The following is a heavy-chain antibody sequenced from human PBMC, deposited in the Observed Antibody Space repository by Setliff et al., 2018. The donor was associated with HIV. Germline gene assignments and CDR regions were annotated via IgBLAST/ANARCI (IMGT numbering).Heavy chain of an antibody. Sequence: SETLSLTCTVSGGSISSGGYYWSWIRQHPGKGLEWIGYIYYSGSTYYNPSLKSRVTISVDTSKNQFSLKVSSVTAADTAVYYCAREGTYSGTYWVRRVASFDIWGQGTMVTVSS. CDR3: AREGTYSGTYWVRRVASFDI. CDR2: IYYSGST. D-gene: IGHD1-26*01. CDR1: GGSISSGGYY. J-gene: IGHJ3*02. V-gene: IGHV4-31*03.